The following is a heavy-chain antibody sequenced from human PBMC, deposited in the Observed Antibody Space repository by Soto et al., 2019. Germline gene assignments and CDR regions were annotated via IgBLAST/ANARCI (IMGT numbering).Heavy chain of an antibody. CDR1: GFTFSSYG. Sequence: QVQLVESGGGVVQPGRSLRLSCAASGFTFSSYGMHWVRQAPGKGLEWVAVISYDGSNKYYADSVKGRFTISRDNSKNPLSLQMNSMRAEDTAVYYCAKGGITGKHFDYWGQGTLVTVSS. CDR3: AKGGITGKHFDY. V-gene: IGHV3-30*18. D-gene: IGHD1-20*01. CDR2: ISYDGSNK. J-gene: IGHJ4*02.